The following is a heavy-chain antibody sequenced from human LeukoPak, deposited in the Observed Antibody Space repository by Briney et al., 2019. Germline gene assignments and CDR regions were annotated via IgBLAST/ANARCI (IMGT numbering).Heavy chain of an antibody. CDR2: IKSKTDGGTT. CDR3: TTKGPYYYDSSGYYYFDY. CDR1: GFTFSNAW. Sequence: GSLLLSCAASGFTFSNAWMNWVRQAPGKGLEWVGRIKSKTDGGTTDYAAPVKGRFTISRDDSKNTLYLQMNSLKTEDTAVYYCTTKGPYYYDSSGYYYFDYWGQGTLVTVSS. V-gene: IGHV3-15*07. D-gene: IGHD3-22*01. J-gene: IGHJ4*02.